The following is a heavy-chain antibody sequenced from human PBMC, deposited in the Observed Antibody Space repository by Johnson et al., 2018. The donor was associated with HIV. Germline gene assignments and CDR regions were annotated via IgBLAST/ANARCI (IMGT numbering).Heavy chain of an antibody. CDR2: IWYDGSNK. V-gene: IGHV3-30*19. CDR3: AREEGTDILTRGDAFDI. J-gene: IGHJ3*02. Sequence: QVQLVESGGGVVQPGRSLRLSCAASGFTFSSYGMHWVRQAPGKGLEWVAVIWYDGSNKYYADSVKGRFTISRDNSKNTRYLQMNSLRAEDTAVYDCAREEGTDILTRGDAFDIWGQGTMVTVSS. CDR1: GFTFSSYG. D-gene: IGHD3-9*01.